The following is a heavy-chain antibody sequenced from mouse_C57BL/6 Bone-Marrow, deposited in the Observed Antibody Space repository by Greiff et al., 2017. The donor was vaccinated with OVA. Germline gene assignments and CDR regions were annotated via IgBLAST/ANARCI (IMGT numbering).Heavy chain of an antibody. CDR3: ARLWDGGDY. J-gene: IGHJ2*01. CDR1: GFTFSSYG. D-gene: IGHD4-1*01. Sequence: EVKVVESGGDLVKPGGSLKLSCAASGFTFSSYGMSCVRQTPDKRLEWVATISSGGSYTYYPDSVKGRFTISRDNAKNTLYLQMSSLKSEDTAMYYCARLWDGGDYWGQGTTLTVSS. CDR2: ISSGGSYT. V-gene: IGHV5-6*01.